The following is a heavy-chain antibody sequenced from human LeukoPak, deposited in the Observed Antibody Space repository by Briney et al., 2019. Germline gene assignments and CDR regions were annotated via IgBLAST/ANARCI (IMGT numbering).Heavy chain of an antibody. CDR1: GYTFTSYG. CDR3: ARDFRNYYDSSGYFDY. CDR2: ISAYNDNT. D-gene: IGHD3-22*01. Sequence: ASVKVSXKASGYTFTSYGISWVRQAPGQGLEWMGWISAYNDNTNYAQKLQGRVTMTTDTSTSTAYMELRSLRSDDTAVYYCARDFRNYYDSSGYFDYWGQGTLVTVSS. V-gene: IGHV1-18*01. J-gene: IGHJ4*02.